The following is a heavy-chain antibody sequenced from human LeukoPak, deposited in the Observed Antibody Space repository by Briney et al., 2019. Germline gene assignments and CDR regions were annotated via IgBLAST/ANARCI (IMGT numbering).Heavy chain of an antibody. V-gene: IGHV1-2*02. D-gene: IGHD3-16*01. CDR2: INPNSGGT. J-gene: IGHJ6*02. CDR3: ARNSRDYLWGSYAYDMYV. Sequence: ASVKVSCKASGYSFTGYFMHWVRQAPGQGVEWRGWINPNSGGTNYAQKFQGRVTMTRDTSTSTAYMELSSLRSEDTAVYYCARNSRDYLWGSYAYDMYVWGQGTTVTVSS. CDR1: GYSFTGYF.